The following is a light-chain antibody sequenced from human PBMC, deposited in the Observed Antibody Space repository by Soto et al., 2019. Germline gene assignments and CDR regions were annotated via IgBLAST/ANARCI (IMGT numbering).Light chain of an antibody. CDR3: QSYGSGIQGV. J-gene: IGLJ3*02. Sequence: NFMLTQPHSVSESPGKTVTISCTRSSGNIASNYVQWYQQRPGSAPTTVIYEDNLRPSGVPDRFSGSIDRSSNSASLTISGLKTEDEADYFCQSYGSGIQGVFGGGTTLTVL. V-gene: IGLV6-57*04. CDR2: EDN. CDR1: SGNIASNY.